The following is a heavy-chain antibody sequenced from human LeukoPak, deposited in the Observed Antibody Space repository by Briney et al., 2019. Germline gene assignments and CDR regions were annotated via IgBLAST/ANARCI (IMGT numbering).Heavy chain of an antibody. D-gene: IGHD2-2*01. Sequence: SETLSLTCTVSGGPISSSSYYWGWIRQPPGKGLEWIGSIYYSGSTYYNPSLKSRVTISVDTSKNQFSLKLSSVTAADTAVYYCAIEYLAHCSSTSCPDAFDIWGQGTMVTVSS. CDR3: AIEYLAHCSSTSCPDAFDI. J-gene: IGHJ3*02. V-gene: IGHV4-39*02. CDR1: GGPISSSSYY. CDR2: IYYSGST.